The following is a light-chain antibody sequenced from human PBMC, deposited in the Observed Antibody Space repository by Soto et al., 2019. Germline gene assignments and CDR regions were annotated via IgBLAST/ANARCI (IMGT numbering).Light chain of an antibody. V-gene: IGLV2-14*03. CDR1: SSDVGAFNY. J-gene: IGLJ1*01. CDR3: NSYTSNNTYV. Sequence: LTQPASVSGSPGQAITISCSGASSDVGAFNYVSWYQQHPGKAPKLMIYDVSNRPSGVSNRFSGSKSGNTASLTISGLRAEDEADYYCNSYTSNNTYVFGTGTKVTVL. CDR2: DVS.